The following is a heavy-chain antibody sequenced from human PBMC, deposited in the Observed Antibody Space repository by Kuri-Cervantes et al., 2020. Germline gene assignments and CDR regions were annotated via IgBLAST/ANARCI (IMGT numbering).Heavy chain of an antibody. CDR2: INAGNGNT. V-gene: IGHV1-3*01. J-gene: IGHJ5*02. CDR1: GYTLTSYA. D-gene: IGHD3-9*01. CDR3: ARGDNYDILTGYSYNWFDP. Sequence: ASVKVSCKASGYTLTSYAMHWVRQAPGQRLEWMGWINAGNGNTKYSQKFQGRVTITRDTSASTAYMELSSLRSEDTAVYYCARGDNYDILTGYSYNWFDPWGQGTLVTVSS.